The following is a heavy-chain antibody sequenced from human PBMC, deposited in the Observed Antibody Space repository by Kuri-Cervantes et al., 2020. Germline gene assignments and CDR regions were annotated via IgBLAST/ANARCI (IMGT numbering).Heavy chain of an antibody. CDR2: ISSSGSTI. Sequence: GGSLRLSCAASGFTFSDYYMSWIRQAPGKGLEWVSYISSSGSTIYYADSVKGRFTISRDNAKNSLYLQMNSLRAEDTAVYYCARERGTTMTKDDAFDIWGQGTMVTVSS. J-gene: IGHJ3*02. D-gene: IGHD4-11*01. CDR3: ARERGTTMTKDDAFDI. CDR1: GFTFSDYY. V-gene: IGHV3-11*01.